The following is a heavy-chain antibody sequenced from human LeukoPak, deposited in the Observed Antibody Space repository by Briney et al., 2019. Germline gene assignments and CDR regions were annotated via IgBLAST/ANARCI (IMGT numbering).Heavy chain of an antibody. CDR1: GFTFSSYG. D-gene: IGHD6-19*01. J-gene: IGHJ4*02. V-gene: IGHV3-30*18. Sequence: GGSLRLSCAASGFTFSSYGMHWVRQAPGKGLEWVAVISYDGSNKYYADSVKGRFTISRDNSKNTLYLQMNSLRAEDTAVYYCAKDLNPIAVAGSMDYWGQGTLVTVSS. CDR3: AKDLNPIAVAGSMDY. CDR2: ISYDGSNK.